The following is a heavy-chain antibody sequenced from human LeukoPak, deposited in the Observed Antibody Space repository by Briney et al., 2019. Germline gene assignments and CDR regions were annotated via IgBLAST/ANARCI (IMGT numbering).Heavy chain of an antibody. CDR3: ARLVLLWFGESSHFDY. J-gene: IGHJ4*02. Sequence: PSETLSLTCTVSGGSISSSSYYWGWIRQPPGKGLEWIGSIYYSGSTYYNPSLKSRVTISVDTSKNQFSLKLSSVTAADTAVYYCARLVLLWFGESSHFDYWGQGTLVTVSS. CDR1: GGSISSSSYY. V-gene: IGHV4-39*01. D-gene: IGHD3-10*01. CDR2: IYYSGST.